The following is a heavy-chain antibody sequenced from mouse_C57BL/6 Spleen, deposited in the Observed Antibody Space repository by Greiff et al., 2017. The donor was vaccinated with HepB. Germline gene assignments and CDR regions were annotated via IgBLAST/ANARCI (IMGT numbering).Heavy chain of an antibody. V-gene: IGHV2-2*01. CDR3: ARKWGYYGNYDYFDY. Sequence: QVQLKESGPGLVQPSQSLSITCTVSGFSLTSYGVHWVRQSPGKGLEWLGVIWSGGSTDYNAAFISRLSISKDNSTSQVFFKMNSLQADDTAIYYCARKWGYYGNYDYFDYWGQGTTLTVAS. J-gene: IGHJ2*01. D-gene: IGHD2-1*01. CDR1: GFSLTSYG. CDR2: IWSGGST.